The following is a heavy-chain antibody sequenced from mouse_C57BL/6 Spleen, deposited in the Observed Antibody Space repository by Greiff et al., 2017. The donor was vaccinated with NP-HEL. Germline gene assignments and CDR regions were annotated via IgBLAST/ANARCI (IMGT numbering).Heavy chain of an antibody. CDR1: GYTFTEYT. CDR2: FYPGSGSI. Sequence: VKLQESGAELVKPGASVKLSCKASGYTFTEYTIHWVKQRSGQGLEWIGWFYPGSGSIKYTEKFKDKATLTADKSSSTVYMELSRLTSEDSAVYFCARHGRYYGSSYDYAMDYWGQGTSVTVSS. V-gene: IGHV1-62-2*01. J-gene: IGHJ4*01. CDR3: ARHGRYYGSSYDYAMDY. D-gene: IGHD1-1*01.